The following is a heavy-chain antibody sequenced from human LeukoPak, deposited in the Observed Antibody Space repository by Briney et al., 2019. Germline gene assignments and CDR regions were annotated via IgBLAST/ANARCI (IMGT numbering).Heavy chain of an antibody. Sequence: PGGSLRLSCAASGFTFSTCEINWVRQAPGKGLEWLSYISSSGGTIYYADPVKGRFTISRDNAKNSLYLHMNSLRAEDTAVYYCARGARGYTYGRFDYWGQGTLVTVPS. D-gene: IGHD5-18*01. CDR3: ARGARGYTYGRFDY. CDR2: ISSSGGTI. CDR1: GFTFSTCE. J-gene: IGHJ4*02. V-gene: IGHV3-48*03.